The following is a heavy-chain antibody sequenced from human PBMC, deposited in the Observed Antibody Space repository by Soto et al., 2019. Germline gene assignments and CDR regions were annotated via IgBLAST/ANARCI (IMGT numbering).Heavy chain of an antibody. Sequence: GASVKVSCKASGYTFTGYYMHWVRQAPGQGLEWMGWINPNSGGTNYAQKFQGRVTMTRDTSISTAYMELSRLRSDDTAVYYCARSCSSTSCYSGYYCYGMDVWGQGTTVTVSS. CDR2: INPNSGGT. CDR1: GYTFTGYY. CDR3: ARSCSSTSCYSGYYCYGMDV. D-gene: IGHD2-2*01. J-gene: IGHJ6*02. V-gene: IGHV1-2*02.